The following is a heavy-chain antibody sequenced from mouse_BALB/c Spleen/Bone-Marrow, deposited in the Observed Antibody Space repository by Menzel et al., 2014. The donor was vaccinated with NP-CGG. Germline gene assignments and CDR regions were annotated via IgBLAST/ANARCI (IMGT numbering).Heavy chain of an antibody. V-gene: IGHV1-9*01. J-gene: IGHJ2*01. CDR3: AREDYYGSSYFDY. D-gene: IGHD1-1*01. CDR2: ILPGSGST. CDR1: GYTFSSYW. Sequence: QVQLQQSGAELMEPGASVKISCKATGYTFSSYWIEWVKQRPGHGLEWIGEILPGSGSTIYNEKFKGKATFTADTSSNTAYMQLSSLTSEDSAVYYCAREDYYGSSYFDYWGQGTTLTVSS.